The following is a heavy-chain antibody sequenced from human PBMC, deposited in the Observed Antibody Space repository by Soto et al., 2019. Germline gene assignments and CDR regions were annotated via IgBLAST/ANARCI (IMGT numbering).Heavy chain of an antibody. CDR3: FNYYGSSGVDF. Sequence: SETLSLTCTVSGGSISSYYWSWIRQPPGKGLEWIGYIYYSGSTNYNPSLTSRVTISVDTSKNQFSLRLSSVTAADTAVYYCFNYYGSSGVDFWGQGTLVTVSS. J-gene: IGHJ4*02. D-gene: IGHD3-22*01. V-gene: IGHV4-59*08. CDR2: IYYSGST. CDR1: GGSISSYY.